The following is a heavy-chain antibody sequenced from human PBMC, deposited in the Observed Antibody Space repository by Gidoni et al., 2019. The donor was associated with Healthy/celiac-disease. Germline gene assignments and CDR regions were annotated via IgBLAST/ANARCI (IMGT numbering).Heavy chain of an antibody. J-gene: IGHJ6*02. V-gene: IGHV4-34*01. CDR1: GGSFSGYY. CDR2: INHSGST. CDR3: ARDTRRPAAILYYYYGMDV. Sequence: QVQLQQWGAGLLKPSATLSLTCAVYGGSFSGYYWGWIRQPPGKGLEWSGEINHSGSTNYNPSLKSRVTISVDTSNNQFSLKLSSVTAADTAVYYCARDTRRPAAILYYYYGMDVWGQGTTVTVSS. D-gene: IGHD2-2*01.